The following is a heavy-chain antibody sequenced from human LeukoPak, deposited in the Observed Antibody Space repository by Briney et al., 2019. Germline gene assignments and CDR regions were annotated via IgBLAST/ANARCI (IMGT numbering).Heavy chain of an antibody. D-gene: IGHD6-13*01. CDR3: ARGLHGNSWYSAY. CDR2: ISEDVGNK. CDR1: GFSFSTYV. Sequence: GRSLRLSCLASGFSFSTYVMQWVRQPPGKGLEWVALISEDVGNKFYADSVKGRFTTSRDNSKNTLYLQIDSLSDEETAVYYCARGLHGNSWYSAYWGQGTLVTVSS. V-gene: IGHV3-30-3*01. J-gene: IGHJ4*02.